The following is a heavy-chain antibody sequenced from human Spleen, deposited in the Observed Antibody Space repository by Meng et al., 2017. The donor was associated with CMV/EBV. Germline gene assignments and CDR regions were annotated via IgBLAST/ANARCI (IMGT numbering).Heavy chain of an antibody. D-gene: IGHD1-26*01. CDR1: GGSFSGYY. V-gene: IGHV4-34*01. CDR3: ARALIRATIDY. CDR2: INHSGST. Sequence: QAQLQQGGAGLLKPWETLSLTCAVYGGSFSGYYWSWIRQPPGKGLEWIGEINHSGSTNYNPSLKSRVTISVDTSKNQFSLKLSSVTAADTAVYYCARALIRATIDYWGQGTLVTVSS. J-gene: IGHJ4*02.